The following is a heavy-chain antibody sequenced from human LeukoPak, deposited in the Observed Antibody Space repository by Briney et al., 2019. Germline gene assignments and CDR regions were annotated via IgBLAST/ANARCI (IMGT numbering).Heavy chain of an antibody. Sequence: GGSLRLSCGASGFTFNSYWFHWVRQAPGKGLVWVSRIDNDGTDTIYADSVKGRFAISRDNAKNTLYLQMNSLRAEDTAVYYCARGGFSHGFDIWGQGTMVTVSS. CDR3: ARGGFSHGFDI. J-gene: IGHJ3*02. D-gene: IGHD5-12*01. CDR1: GFTFNSYW. CDR2: IDNDGTDT. V-gene: IGHV3-74*01.